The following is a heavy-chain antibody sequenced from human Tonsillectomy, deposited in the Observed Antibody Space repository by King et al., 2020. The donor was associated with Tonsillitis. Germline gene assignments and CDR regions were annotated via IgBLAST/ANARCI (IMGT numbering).Heavy chain of an antibody. CDR1: GFTFSSYA. V-gene: IGHV3-30-3*01. Sequence: VQLVESGGGVVQPGRSLRLSCAASGFTFSSYAMHWVRQAPGKGLEWVAVISYDGSNKYYADSVKGRFTISRDNSKNTLYLQMNSLRAEDTAVYYCARDRGGPGDYWGQGTLSPSPQ. CDR3: ARDRGGPGDY. J-gene: IGHJ4*02. D-gene: IGHD3-10*01. CDR2: ISYDGSNK.